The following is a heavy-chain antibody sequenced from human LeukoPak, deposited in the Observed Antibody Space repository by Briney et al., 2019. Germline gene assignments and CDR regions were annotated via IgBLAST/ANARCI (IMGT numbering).Heavy chain of an antibody. V-gene: IGHV4-39*01. Sequence: SETLSLTCSVSGGSLSSSSYYWGWLRQPPGKGLEGIGSIFFSASTYYSPSRKRRVTTSVDTSKNQFSLILSSMTAADTAVCYCARKGDGYNSGYFDLWGRGTLVTVSS. CDR1: GGSLSSSSYY. D-gene: IGHD5-24*01. CDR2: IFFSAST. J-gene: IGHJ2*01. CDR3: ARKGDGYNSGYFDL.